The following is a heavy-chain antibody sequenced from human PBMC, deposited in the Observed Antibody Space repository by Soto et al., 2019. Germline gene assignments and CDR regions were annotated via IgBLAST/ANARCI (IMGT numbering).Heavy chain of an antibody. D-gene: IGHD2-15*01. CDR3: AGDKLMLLD. CDR1: GYTLINYY. V-gene: IGHV1-46*01. CDR2: INPMGGNT. Sequence: ASVNVSCKASGYTLINYYIHWVRQAPGQGLEWMAMINPMGGNTNYAQKFQGRVTMTTDTSTSTAYMELRSLRFDDTAVYYCAGDKLMLLDWGQGTLVTVSS. J-gene: IGHJ4*02.